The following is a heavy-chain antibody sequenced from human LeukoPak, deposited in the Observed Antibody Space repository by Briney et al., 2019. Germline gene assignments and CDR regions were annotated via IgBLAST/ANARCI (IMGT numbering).Heavy chain of an antibody. D-gene: IGHD2-15*01. CDR3: ASDSPGVY. CDR2: ISSSGRTI. Sequence: GGSLRLSCAASGFTLSSYEMNSVRQAPGKGLEWVSYISSSGRTIYYADSVKGRFAISRDNAKDSLYLQTNSLREEDTAVYYCASDSPGVYWGQGTLVTVSS. J-gene: IGHJ4*02. CDR1: GFTLSSYE. V-gene: IGHV3-48*03.